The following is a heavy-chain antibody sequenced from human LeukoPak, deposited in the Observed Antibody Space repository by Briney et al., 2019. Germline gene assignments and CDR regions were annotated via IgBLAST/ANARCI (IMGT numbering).Heavy chain of an antibody. CDR3: ARGSSELVPTPLFDY. J-gene: IGHJ4*02. CDR1: GGSISSGGYY. D-gene: IGHD6-6*01. CDR2: IYYSGST. V-gene: IGHV4-31*03. Sequence: PSETLSLTYTVSGGSISSGGYYWSWIRQHPGKGLEWIGYIYYSGSTYYNPSLKSRVTISVDTSKNQFSLKLSSVTAADTAVYYCARGSSELVPTPLFDYWGQGTLVTVSS.